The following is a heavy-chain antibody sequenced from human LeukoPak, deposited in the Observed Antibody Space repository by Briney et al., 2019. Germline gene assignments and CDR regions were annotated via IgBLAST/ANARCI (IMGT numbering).Heavy chain of an antibody. CDR3: ARDIKRGIAAAVFDY. D-gene: IGHD6-13*01. CDR2: IWYDGSNK. J-gene: IGHJ4*02. CDR1: GFTVSSNY. V-gene: IGHV3-33*08. Sequence: GGSLRLSCAASGFTVSSNYMSWVRQAPGKGLEWVAVIWYDGSNKYYADSVKGRFTISRDNSKNTLYLQMNSLRAEDTAVYYCARDIKRGIAAAVFDYWGQGTLVTVSS.